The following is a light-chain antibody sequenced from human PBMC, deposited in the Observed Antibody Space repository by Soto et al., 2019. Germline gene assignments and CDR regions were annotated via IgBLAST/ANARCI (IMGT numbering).Light chain of an antibody. CDR2: KAA. V-gene: IGKV1-5*03. J-gene: IGKJ1*01. CDR3: QHYNSFSRT. Sequence: DIQMTQSTSTLSASVGDRVAVTCRASDNIAPWVAWYQQKPGKAPKLLIYKAANLADEVPSRFAGSGSGTDFTLTITRLQPDDFATYYCQHYNSFSRTFGQRTKVDI. CDR1: DNIAPW.